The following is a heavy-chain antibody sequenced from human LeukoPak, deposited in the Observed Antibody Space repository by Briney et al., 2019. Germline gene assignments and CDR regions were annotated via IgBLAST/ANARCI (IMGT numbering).Heavy chain of an antibody. CDR1: GFTFGDYG. CDR2: IRSNAYGGTT. V-gene: IGHV3-49*04. D-gene: IGHD4-11*01. CDR3: TRESTTWEYYYYYYYMDV. J-gene: IGHJ6*03. Sequence: GGSLRLSCTASGFTFGDYGMSWVRQAPGKGLEWVGFIRSNAYGGTTEYDASVKGRFTISRDDSKSIAYLQMNSLKTEDTAVYYCTRESTTWEYYYYYYYMDVWGKGTTVTVSS.